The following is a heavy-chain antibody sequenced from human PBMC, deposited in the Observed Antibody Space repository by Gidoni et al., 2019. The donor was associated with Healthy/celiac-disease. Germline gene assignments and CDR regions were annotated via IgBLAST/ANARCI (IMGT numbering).Heavy chain of an antibody. Sequence: QLQLQESGPGLVKPSETLSLTCTVSGGSISSSRYYWCWIRQPPGTGLEWIGSIYYSGSTYYNPSLKSRVTISVDTSKNQFSLKLSSVTAADTAVYYCARVSGEYYYDSSGYYRDYWGQGTLVTVSS. CDR1: GGSISSSRYY. CDR2: IYYSGST. CDR3: ARVSGEYYYDSSGYYRDY. V-gene: IGHV4-39*07. D-gene: IGHD3-22*01. J-gene: IGHJ4*02.